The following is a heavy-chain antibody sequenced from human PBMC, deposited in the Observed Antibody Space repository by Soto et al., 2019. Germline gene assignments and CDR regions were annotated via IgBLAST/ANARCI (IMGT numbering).Heavy chain of an antibody. D-gene: IGHD6-25*01. CDR2: IYYSGST. CDR3: ATDWGYSSDFNWFDP. V-gene: IGHV4-59*01. J-gene: IGHJ5*02. CDR1: GGSISSYY. Sequence: PSETLSLTCTVSGGSISSYYWSWIRQPPGKGLEWIGYIYYSGSTNYNPSLKSRVTISVDTSKNQFSLKLSSVTAADTAVYYCATDWGYSSDFNWFDPWGQGTLVTVSS.